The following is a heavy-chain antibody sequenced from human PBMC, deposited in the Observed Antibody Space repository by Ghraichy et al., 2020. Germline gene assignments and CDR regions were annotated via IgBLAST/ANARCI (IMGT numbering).Heavy chain of an antibody. J-gene: IGHJ4*02. D-gene: IGHD6-19*01. CDR1: GGTFSSYA. CDR3: ARESSFGYSSGWNFDY. V-gene: IGHV1-69*04. Sequence: SVKVSCKASGGTFSSYAISWVRQAPGQGLEWMGRIIPILGIANYAQKFQGRVTITADKSTSTAYMELSSLRSEDTAVYYCARESSFGYSSGWNFDYWGQGTLVTVSS. CDR2: IIPILGIA.